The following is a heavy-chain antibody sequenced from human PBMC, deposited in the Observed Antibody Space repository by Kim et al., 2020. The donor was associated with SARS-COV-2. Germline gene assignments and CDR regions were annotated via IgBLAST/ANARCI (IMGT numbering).Heavy chain of an antibody. CDR3: ARLETTGIGGRGWFDP. V-gene: IGHV4-39*01. D-gene: IGHD1-1*01. Sequence: SETLSLTCTVSGGSISRSNSHWGWIRQPPGKGLEWIGSVYYSGSTFYNPSLKSRVTISVDTSENQLSLQLTSVTAADTAVYYCARLETTGIGGRGWFDP. CDR1: GGSISRSNSH. J-gene: IGHJ5*02. CDR2: VYYSGST.